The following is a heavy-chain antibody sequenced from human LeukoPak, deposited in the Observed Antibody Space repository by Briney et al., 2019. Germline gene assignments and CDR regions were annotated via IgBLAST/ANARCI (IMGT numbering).Heavy chain of an antibody. D-gene: IGHD3-22*01. Sequence: PSETQSLTCTVSGGSISSGDYYWTWIRQPPGKGLEWIGYIYYSGSTYYNPSLKSRVTMSLDTSKNQFSLKLSSVTAADTAVYYCARDLGSGYYIDFWGQGTLVTVSS. J-gene: IGHJ4*02. V-gene: IGHV4-30-4*01. CDR2: IYYSGST. CDR3: ARDLGSGYYIDF. CDR1: GGSISSGDYY.